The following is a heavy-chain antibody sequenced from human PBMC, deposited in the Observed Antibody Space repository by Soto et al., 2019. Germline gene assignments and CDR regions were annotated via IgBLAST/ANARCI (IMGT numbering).Heavy chain of an antibody. J-gene: IGHJ4*02. CDR2: IIPFFGTA. V-gene: IGHV1-69*06. CDR3: ARAPARGRLDY. CDR1: GGSSGSYA. Sequence: SVKVSCKSSGGSSGSYAIYWVRQAPGQGLEWMGGIIPFFGTANYAQKSQGRVTITADKSTSTAYMGLSSLRSEDTAVYFCARAPARGRLDYWGQGTLVTVSS. D-gene: IGHD3-10*01.